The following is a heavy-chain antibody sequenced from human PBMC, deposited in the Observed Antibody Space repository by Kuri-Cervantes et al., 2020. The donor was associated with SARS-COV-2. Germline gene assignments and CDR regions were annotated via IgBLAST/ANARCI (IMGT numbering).Heavy chain of an antibody. CDR3: ARDLRLGKSLDY. Sequence: GGSLRLSCAASGFTFSTYSMNWVRQAPGKGLEWVSSISSDSTYIHYADSVRGRFTISRDNSKNTLYLQMNSLRAEDTAVYYCARDLRLGKSLDYWGQGTLVTVSS. CDR2: ISSDSTYI. V-gene: IGHV3-21*01. CDR1: GFTFSTYS. J-gene: IGHJ4*02. D-gene: IGHD7-27*01.